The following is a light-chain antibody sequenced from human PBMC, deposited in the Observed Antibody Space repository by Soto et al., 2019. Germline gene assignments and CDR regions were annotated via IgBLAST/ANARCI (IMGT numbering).Light chain of an antibody. CDR2: KAS. Sequence: DIQMTQSPSTLSASVGVRVTITCRASQSISTWLAWYQQKQGKAPYLLIYKASSLEGGVPSRFSSSGPGTEFNITISSLQPDDFATHYCQQYNAYPLTFGGGTTVEIK. V-gene: IGKV1-5*03. CDR3: QQYNAYPLT. CDR1: QSISTW. J-gene: IGKJ4*01.